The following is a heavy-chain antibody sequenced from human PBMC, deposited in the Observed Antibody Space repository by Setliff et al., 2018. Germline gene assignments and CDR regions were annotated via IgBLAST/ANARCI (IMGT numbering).Heavy chain of an antibody. V-gene: IGHV4-39*01. CDR2: IGTVYYSGGT. CDR3: ARRYRNYDSGGCSP. Sequence: SETLSLTCTVSGGSISSDSYYWGWIRQPPGKGLEWIGSIGTVYYSGGTYYNPSLKSRVTISVDASKNQFSLKLNSVTAADTAVYFCARRYRNYDSGGCSPWGQGTLVTVSS. CDR1: GGSISSDSYY. J-gene: IGHJ5*02. D-gene: IGHD3-22*01.